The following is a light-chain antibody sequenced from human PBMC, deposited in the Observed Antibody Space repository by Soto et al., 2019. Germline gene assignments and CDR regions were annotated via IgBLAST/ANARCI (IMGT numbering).Light chain of an antibody. V-gene: IGLV2-14*01. CDR1: SSDDGGYNY. CDR3: SSYTSSSPYV. J-gene: IGLJ1*01. CDR2: DVS. Sequence: QSALTKPASVSGSPGQSITISCTGTSSDDGGYNYVSWYQQYPGKAPKLMIYDVSNRPSGVSNRFSGSKSGNTASLTISGLQAEDEADYYCSSYTSSSPYVFGTGTKLTVL.